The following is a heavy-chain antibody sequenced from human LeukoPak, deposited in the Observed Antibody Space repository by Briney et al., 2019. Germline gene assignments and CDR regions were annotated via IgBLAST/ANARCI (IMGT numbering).Heavy chain of an antibody. CDR3: ARGSGYSDY. Sequence: SETLSLTCAVYGGSFGGYYWSWIRQPPGKGLEWIGEINHSGSTNYNPSLKSRVTISVDTSKNQFSLKLSSVTAADTAVYYCARGSGYSDYWGQGTLVTVSS. CDR1: GGSFGGYY. D-gene: IGHD3-3*01. V-gene: IGHV4-34*01. CDR2: INHSGST. J-gene: IGHJ4*02.